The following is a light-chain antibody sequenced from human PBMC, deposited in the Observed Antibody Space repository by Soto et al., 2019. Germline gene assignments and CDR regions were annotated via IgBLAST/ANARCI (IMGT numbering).Light chain of an antibody. J-gene: IGLJ1*01. CDR1: ESNIGSNS. CDR3: AAWDASLSACV. Sequence: QSVLTQPPSASGTAGQVVTISCSGGESNIGSNSVYWYQHLPRMAPKLLIHYNNQRPSGVPDRFSGSRSGTSASLAIVGLRSEDEAVYYCAAWDASLSACVFGNGTKVTVL. V-gene: IGLV1-47*02. CDR2: YNN.